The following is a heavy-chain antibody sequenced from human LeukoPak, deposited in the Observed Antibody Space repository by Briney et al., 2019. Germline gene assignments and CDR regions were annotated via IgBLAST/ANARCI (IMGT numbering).Heavy chain of an antibody. J-gene: IGHJ6*02. D-gene: IGHD3-9*01. CDR2: ISVYNGNT. CDR3: AREEPPSDILTGSPMDV. CDR1: GYTFSNYG. Sequence: ASVKVSCKASGYTFSNYGISWVRQAPGQGLEWVAWISVYNGNTNYAQKLQGRVTMTTDTSTSTAYMELRNLRSDDTAVYYCAREEPPSDILTGSPMDVWGQGTTVTVSS. V-gene: IGHV1-18*01.